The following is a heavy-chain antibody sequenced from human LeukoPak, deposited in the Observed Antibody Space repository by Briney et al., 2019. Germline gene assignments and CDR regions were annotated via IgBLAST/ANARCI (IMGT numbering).Heavy chain of an antibody. CDR2: IYYSGST. D-gene: IGHD5-24*01. J-gene: IGHJ4*02. CDR3: ARRRDGYNVYFDY. Sequence: SETLSLTCTVSGGSISSYYWSWIRQPPGKGLEWIGYIYYSGSTNYNPSLKSRVTISVDTSKNQFSLKLSSVSAADTAVYYCARRRDGYNVYFDYWGQGTLVTVSS. V-gene: IGHV4-59*01. CDR1: GGSISSYY.